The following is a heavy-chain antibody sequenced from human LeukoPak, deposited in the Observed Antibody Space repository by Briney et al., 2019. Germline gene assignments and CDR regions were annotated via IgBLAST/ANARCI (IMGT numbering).Heavy chain of an antibody. CDR2: IKQEGSKK. Sequence: PGGSLRLSCAASGLTFRSYWMSWVRQAPGKGLEWVANIKQEGSKKYYADSLKGRFTIARDNTKSSLYLQMESLRVEDTAVYYCAGGYSSDYWGQGTLVTVSS. CDR3: AGGYSSDY. J-gene: IGHJ4*02. CDR1: GLTFRSYW. V-gene: IGHV3-7*01. D-gene: IGHD5-18*01.